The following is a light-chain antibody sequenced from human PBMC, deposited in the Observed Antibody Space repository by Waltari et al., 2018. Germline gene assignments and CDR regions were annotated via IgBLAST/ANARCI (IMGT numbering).Light chain of an antibody. CDR1: SEHSNYA. CDR3: QTWGTGTQV. V-gene: IGLV4-69*01. Sequence: QLVLTQSPSASASLGASVKLTCTLTSEHSNYAIAWHQQQPKKGPRYLMRLYSDVSHRKGDGISDRFSGSSSGAERYLIISSLQSDDETDYFCQTWGTGTQVFGGGTKLTVL. J-gene: IGLJ3*02. CDR2: LYSDVSH.